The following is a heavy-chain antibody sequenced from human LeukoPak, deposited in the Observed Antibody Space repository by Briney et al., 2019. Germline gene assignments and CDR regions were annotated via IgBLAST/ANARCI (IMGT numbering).Heavy chain of an antibody. CDR1: GGSFSGYY. V-gene: IGHV4-34*01. CDR2: INHSGST. CDR3: ARDPNGGWFDP. Sequence: PSETLSLTCAVYGGSFSGYYWSWIRQPPGKGLEWIGEINHSGSTNYNPSLKSRVTISVDTSKNQFSLKLSSVTAADTAVYYCARDPNGGWFDPWGQGTLVTVSS. J-gene: IGHJ5*02. D-gene: IGHD2-8*01.